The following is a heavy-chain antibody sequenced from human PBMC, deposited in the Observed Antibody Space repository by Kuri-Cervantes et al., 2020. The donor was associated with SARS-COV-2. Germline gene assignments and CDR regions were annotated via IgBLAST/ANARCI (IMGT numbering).Heavy chain of an antibody. J-gene: IGHJ4*02. CDR3: ASGGSSGYFNY. CDR1: GGSINPYY. Sequence: SETLSLTCTVSGGSINPYYWNWLRLTPGKALEWIGSIYYSGSTNYNPSRKSRVTISVDTSKNQFSLKLSSVTAADTAVYYCASGGSSGYFNYWGQGTLVTVSS. CDR2: IYYSGST. V-gene: IGHV4-59*08. D-gene: IGHD3-22*01.